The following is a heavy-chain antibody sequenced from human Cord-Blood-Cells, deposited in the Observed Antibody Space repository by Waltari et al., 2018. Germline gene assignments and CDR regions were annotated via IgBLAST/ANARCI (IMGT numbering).Heavy chain of an antibody. D-gene: IGHD5-12*01. CDR3: AREPRGYSGYPDY. CDR2: IIPIFGTA. V-gene: IGHV1-69*01. CDR1: GRTFRSYA. J-gene: IGHJ4*02. Sequence: QVQPVQSGPEVKKPGSSAKVPCKASGRTFRSYALSWVRQAPGQGLEWMGGIIPIFGTANDAQKFQGRVAITADESTSTAYMELSSLRSEDTAVYYCAREPRGYSGYPDYWGQGTLVTVSS.